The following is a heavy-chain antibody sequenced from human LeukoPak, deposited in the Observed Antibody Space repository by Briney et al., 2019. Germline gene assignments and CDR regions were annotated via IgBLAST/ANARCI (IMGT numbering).Heavy chain of an antibody. Sequence: ASVKVSCKASGFTFTSYAITWVRQAPGQGLEWMGWISAYNGHTNYAQNLQGRVTMTTDTSTSTAYMELRSLGSDDTAVYFCARIRDSSGWPWRAFDIWGQGTMVTVSS. J-gene: IGHJ3*02. D-gene: IGHD6-19*01. CDR3: ARIRDSSGWPWRAFDI. CDR2: ISAYNGHT. V-gene: IGHV1-18*04. CDR1: GFTFTSYA.